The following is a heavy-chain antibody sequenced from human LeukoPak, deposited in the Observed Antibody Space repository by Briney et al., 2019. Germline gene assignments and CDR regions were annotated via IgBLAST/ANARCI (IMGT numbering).Heavy chain of an antibody. CDR1: GGSISGYH. CDR2: IFYTGNA. Sequence: SETLSLTCTVSGGSISGYHWNWIRQSPGKGLEWIANIFYTGNADYNPSLKSRVTISVDTSKNQFSLKLSSVTAADTAVYYCARGRIGYMVRGVTPLIGMDVWGQGTTVTVSS. V-gene: IGHV4-59*01. J-gene: IGHJ6*02. D-gene: IGHD3-10*01. CDR3: ARGRIGYMVRGVTPLIGMDV.